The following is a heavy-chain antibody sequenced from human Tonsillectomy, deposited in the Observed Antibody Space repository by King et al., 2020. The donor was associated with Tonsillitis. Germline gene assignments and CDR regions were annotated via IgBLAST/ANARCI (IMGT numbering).Heavy chain of an antibody. CDR3: AGAAVKYYDSTAYYDNYGAFDI. Sequence: QLVQSGAEVKKPGESLKISCKGSGYSFGNYWIGWVRQMPVKGLEWMGIIYPGDSDTRYSPSFHVQFTISADKSISTAHLQWRSLKASDTAIYYCAGAAVKYYDSTAYYDNYGAFDIWGQGTLVTVSS. CDR2: IYPGDSDT. V-gene: IGHV5-51*03. J-gene: IGHJ3*02. CDR1: GYSFGNYW. D-gene: IGHD3-22*01.